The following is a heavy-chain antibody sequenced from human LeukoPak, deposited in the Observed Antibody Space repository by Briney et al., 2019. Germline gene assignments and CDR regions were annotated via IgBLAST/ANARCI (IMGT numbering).Heavy chain of an antibody. J-gene: IGHJ4*02. V-gene: IGHV3-23*01. CDR2: ISGSGGTT. CDR1: GFTFSSYA. D-gene: IGHD2-2*01. CDR3: ARSVLVSSCPDY. Sequence: GGSLRLSCAASGFTFSSYAMSWVRQAPGKGLEWVSAISGSGGTTYYTDSVKGRFTISRDNSKNTLYLQLNSLRAEDTAVYYCARSVLVSSCPDYWGQGTLVTVSS.